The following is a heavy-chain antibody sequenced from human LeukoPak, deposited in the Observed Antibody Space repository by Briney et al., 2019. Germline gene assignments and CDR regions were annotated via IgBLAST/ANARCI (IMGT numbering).Heavy chain of an antibody. CDR2: IYYSGST. J-gene: IGHJ4*02. V-gene: IGHV4-39*07. CDR1: DGSISSSGYY. Sequence: SETLSLTCSVSDGSISSSGYYWGWIRQPPGKGLEWIGNIYYSGSTYNNPSLTSRVTISVDTSKNQFSLKLSSVTAADTAVYYCASGYDSSAGITGGEFDYWGQGTLVTVSS. CDR3: ASGYDSSAGITGGEFDY. D-gene: IGHD3-22*01.